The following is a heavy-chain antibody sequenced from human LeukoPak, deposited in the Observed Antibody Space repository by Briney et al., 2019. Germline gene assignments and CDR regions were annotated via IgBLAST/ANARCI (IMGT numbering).Heavy chain of an antibody. CDR3: ARDRSGIVATISWYFDL. J-gene: IGHJ2*01. CDR2: IYYSGST. Sequence: SETLSLTCTVSGGSISSYYWSWTRQTPGKGLEWIGYIYYSGSTNYNPSLKSRGTISVDKSKNQFSLKLSSVTAADTAVYYCARDRSGIVATISWYFDLWGRGTLVTVSS. V-gene: IGHV4-59*12. CDR1: GGSISSYY. D-gene: IGHD5-12*01.